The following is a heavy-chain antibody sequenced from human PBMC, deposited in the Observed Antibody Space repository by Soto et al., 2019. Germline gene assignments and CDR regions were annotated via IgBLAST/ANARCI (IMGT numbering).Heavy chain of an antibody. Sequence: SETLSLTCAVSGGSISSGDHYWSWIRQHPGKGLEYIGYIHYSGSTYYNPSLKSRITMSVDTSKNQFSLKLTPVTAADTAVYYCARGPSYFSVSGSYKGDTFDPWGQGTLVSVSS. J-gene: IGHJ5*02. V-gene: IGHV4-31*11. CDR2: IHYSGST. CDR3: ARGPSYFSVSGSYKGDTFDP. D-gene: IGHD3-10*01. CDR1: GGSISSGDHY.